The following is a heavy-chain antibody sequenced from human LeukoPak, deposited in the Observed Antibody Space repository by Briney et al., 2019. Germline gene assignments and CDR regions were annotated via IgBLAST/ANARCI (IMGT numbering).Heavy chain of an antibody. V-gene: IGHV3-30*02. J-gene: IGHJ3*02. Sequence: GGSLRLSCAASGFTFSSYGMHWVRQAPGKGLEWVAFIRYDGSNKYYADSVKGRFTISRDNSKNTLYLQMNSLRAEDTAVYYCAKAFHYDILTGYYRNDAFDIWGQGTMVTVSS. CDR3: AKAFHYDILTGYYRNDAFDI. CDR2: IRYDGSNK. D-gene: IGHD3-9*01. CDR1: GFTFSSYG.